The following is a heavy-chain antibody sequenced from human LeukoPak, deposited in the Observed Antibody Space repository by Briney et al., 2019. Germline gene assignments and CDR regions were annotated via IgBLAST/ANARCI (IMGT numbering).Heavy chain of an antibody. CDR1: GFSFSSYW. J-gene: IGHJ6*02. CDR2: INQDRSEK. V-gene: IGHV3-7*01. Sequence: GGSLRLSCAASGFSFSSYWMNWVRQVPGKGLEWVANINQDRSEKSYVDSVKGRFTISRDNTKNSLYLQMNSLRAEDTAVYYCARDHCSSSSCYTYYGMELWGQGTTVTVSS. D-gene: IGHD2-2*02. CDR3: ARDHCSSSSCYTYYGMEL.